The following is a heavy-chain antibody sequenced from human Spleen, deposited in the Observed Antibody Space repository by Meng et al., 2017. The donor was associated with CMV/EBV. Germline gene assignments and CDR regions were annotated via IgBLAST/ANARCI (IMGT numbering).Heavy chain of an antibody. D-gene: IGHD3-16*01. J-gene: IGHJ4*02. CDR1: GFTFSSYA. CDR3: ARDQLGEGRPGDY. V-gene: IGHV3-23*01. CDR2: ISGSGGST. Sequence: GESLKISCAASGFTFSSYAMSWVRQAPGKGLEWVSAISGSGGSTYYADSVKGRFTISRDNAKNSLYLQMNSLRAEDTAVYYCARDQLGEGRPGDYWGQGTLVTVSS.